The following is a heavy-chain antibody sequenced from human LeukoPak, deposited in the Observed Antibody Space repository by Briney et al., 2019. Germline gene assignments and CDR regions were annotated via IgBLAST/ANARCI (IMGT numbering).Heavy chain of an antibody. CDR1: GFTFSSYS. J-gene: IGHJ4*02. CDR3: ARGKEFLEWFFDY. CDR2: ISRSNSTI. Sequence: GGSLRLSCAASGFTFSSYSMTWVRQAPGKGREWVSYISRSNSTIYYVDSVKGRFTISRDNAKNSLYLQMNSLRDEDTAVYYCARGKEFLEWFFDYWGQGTLVTVSS. V-gene: IGHV3-48*02. D-gene: IGHD3-3*01.